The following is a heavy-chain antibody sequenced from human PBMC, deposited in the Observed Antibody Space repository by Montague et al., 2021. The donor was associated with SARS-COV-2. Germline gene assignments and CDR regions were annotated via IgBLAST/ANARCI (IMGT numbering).Heavy chain of an antibody. CDR1: GDSVSSSDHY. D-gene: IGHD5-12*01. J-gene: IGHJ4*02. CDR2: VYYSGYT. V-gene: IGHV4-39*01. CDR3: ARRRLREDYFDF. Sequence: SETLSLTCTVSGDSVSSSDHYWGRIRQPPGKGLEWLGIVYYSGYTYYXXXVKGRVTISIDASKNQSSLKLNSLTATDTAIYHCARRRLREDYFDFWGQGTLLTVSS.